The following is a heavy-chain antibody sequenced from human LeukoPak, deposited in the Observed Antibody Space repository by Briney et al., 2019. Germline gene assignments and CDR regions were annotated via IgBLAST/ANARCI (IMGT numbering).Heavy chain of an antibody. CDR2: INHSGST. CDR3: ARHSPYCGGDCYSDY. Sequence: PSETLSLTCAVYGGSFSGYYWSWIRQPPGKGLEWIGEINHSGSTNYNPSLKSRVTISVDTSKNQFSLKLSSVTAADTAVCYCARHSPYCGGDCYSDYWGQGTLVTVSS. CDR1: GGSFSGYY. D-gene: IGHD2-21*02. V-gene: IGHV4-34*01. J-gene: IGHJ4*02.